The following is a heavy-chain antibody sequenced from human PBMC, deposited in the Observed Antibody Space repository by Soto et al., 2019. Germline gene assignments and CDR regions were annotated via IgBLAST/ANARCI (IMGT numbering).Heavy chain of an antibody. CDR1: GFIFSNYG. Sequence: QVQLVESGGGVVQPGTSLTLSCATSGFIFSNYGMQWVRQAPGRGLEWVAVISHEGSLKYYADSVQGRFTLSRDSSKNTVYLQMNSVRTEDTALYYCAKEGKVSHSDTWGLDYWGQGTLVTVSS. CDR3: AKEGKVSHSDTWGLDY. D-gene: IGHD3-16*01. CDR2: ISHEGSLK. V-gene: IGHV3-30*18. J-gene: IGHJ4*02.